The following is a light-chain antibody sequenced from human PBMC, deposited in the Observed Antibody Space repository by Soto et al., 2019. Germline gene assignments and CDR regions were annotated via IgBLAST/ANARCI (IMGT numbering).Light chain of an antibody. Sequence: DIQMTQSPSSLSASVGDRVTITCRASQSISSYLNWYQQKPGKAPKLLIYAASSFQSGVPSRCSGSGSGTDFTLTISSLQPEDFATYYCQQSYSTPPYTFGQGTKLEIK. CDR1: QSISSY. CDR2: AAS. J-gene: IGKJ2*01. V-gene: IGKV1-39*01. CDR3: QQSYSTPPYT.